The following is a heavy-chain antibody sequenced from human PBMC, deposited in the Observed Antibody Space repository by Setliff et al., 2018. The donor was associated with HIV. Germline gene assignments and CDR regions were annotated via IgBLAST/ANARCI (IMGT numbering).Heavy chain of an antibody. Sequence: SETLSLTCTVSGGSISNYYWSWIRQPPGKGLEWIGCGYYSGITHYDPSLKSRVSISVDASKNQFSLKLSSVTAADTAVYYCARGYDSSGYAFDSWGQGTLVTVSS. V-gene: IGHV4-59*08. CDR2: GYYSGIT. CDR3: ARGYDSSGYAFDS. D-gene: IGHD3-22*01. CDR1: GGSISNYY. J-gene: IGHJ4*02.